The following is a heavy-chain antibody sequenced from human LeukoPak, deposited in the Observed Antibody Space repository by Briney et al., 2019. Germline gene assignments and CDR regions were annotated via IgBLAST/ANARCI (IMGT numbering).Heavy chain of an antibody. CDR2: ISSSSSYI. Sequence: GSLRLSCAASGFTFSSYSMNWVRQAPGKGLEWVSSISSSSSYIYYADSVEGRFTISRDNAKNSLYLQMNSLRAEDTAVYYCARSYGDYVDAFDIWGQGTMVTVSS. D-gene: IGHD4-17*01. J-gene: IGHJ3*02. V-gene: IGHV3-21*01. CDR3: ARSYGDYVDAFDI. CDR1: GFTFSSYS.